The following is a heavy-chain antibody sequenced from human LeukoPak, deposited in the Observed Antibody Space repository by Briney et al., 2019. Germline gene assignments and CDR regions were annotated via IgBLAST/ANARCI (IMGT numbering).Heavy chain of an antibody. CDR1: GGSISSHY. D-gene: IGHD5-18*01. Sequence: PSETLSLTCTVSGGSISSHYWNWIRQPPGKGLEWIGYIYSSGSTNYNPSLESRVTISVDTSKNQFSLKLSSVTAADTAVYYCARDPGYRNGYGIDYWGQGTLVTVSS. J-gene: IGHJ4*02. CDR2: IYSSGST. CDR3: ARDPGYRNGYGIDY. V-gene: IGHV4-59*11.